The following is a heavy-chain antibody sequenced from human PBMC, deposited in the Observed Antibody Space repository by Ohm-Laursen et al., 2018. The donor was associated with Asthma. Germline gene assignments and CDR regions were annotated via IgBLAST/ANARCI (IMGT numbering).Heavy chain of an antibody. CDR1: GFTFSSYG. D-gene: IGHD3-22*01. CDR3: AKGIYYDSSGYYHY. J-gene: IGHJ4*02. CDR2: ISYDGSNK. V-gene: IGHV3-30*18. Sequence: SLRLSCTASGFTFSSYGMHWARQAPGKGLEWVAVISYDGSNKYYADSVKGRFTISRDNSKNTLYLQMNSLRAEDTAVYYCAKGIYYDSSGYYHYWGQGTLVTVSS.